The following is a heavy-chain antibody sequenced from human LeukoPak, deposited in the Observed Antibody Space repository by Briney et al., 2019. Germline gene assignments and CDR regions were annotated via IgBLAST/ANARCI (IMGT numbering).Heavy chain of an antibody. CDR3: AGTRRYCSGGSCYNWFDP. Sequence: PSETLSLTCSVSGDSISSDVYYWSWIRQPAGKGLEWIGRIYASGSTTYNSSLKSRVTISMDTAKNQFSLKLTYVTAADTAVYYCAGTRRYCSGGSCYNWFDPWGQGTLVTVS. V-gene: IGHV4-61*02. CDR2: IYASGST. D-gene: IGHD2-15*01. CDR1: GDSISSDVYY. J-gene: IGHJ5*02.